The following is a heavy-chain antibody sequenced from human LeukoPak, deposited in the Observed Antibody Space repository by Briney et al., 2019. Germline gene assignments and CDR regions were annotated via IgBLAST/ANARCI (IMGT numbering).Heavy chain of an antibody. V-gene: IGHV4-34*01. CDR3: ARPSVPAAPDREFDY. CDR2: TNHSGST. D-gene: IGHD2-2*01. Sequence: SETLSLTCAVYGGSFSGYYWSWIRQPPGKGLEWIGETNHSGSTNYNPSLKSRVTISVDTSKNQFSLKLSSVTAADTAVYYCARPSVPAAPDREFDYWGQGTLVTVSS. CDR1: GGSFSGYY. J-gene: IGHJ4*02.